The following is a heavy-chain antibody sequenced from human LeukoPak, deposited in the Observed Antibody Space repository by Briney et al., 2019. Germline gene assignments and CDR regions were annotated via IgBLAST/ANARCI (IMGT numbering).Heavy chain of an antibody. D-gene: IGHD3-3*01. CDR1: GYTLTSYD. Sequence: GASVKVSCKASGYTLTSYDINWVRQATGQGLEWMGWMNPNSGNTGYAQKFQGRVTITRNTSISTAYMELSSLRSEDTAVYYCARGLLWSGYYVFGLYYFDYWGQGTLVTVSS. CDR3: ARGLLWSGYYVFGLYYFDY. V-gene: IGHV1-8*03. CDR2: MNPNSGNT. J-gene: IGHJ4*02.